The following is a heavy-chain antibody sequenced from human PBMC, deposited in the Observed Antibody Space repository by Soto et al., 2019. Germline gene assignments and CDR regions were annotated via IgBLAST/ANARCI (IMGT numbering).Heavy chain of an antibody. V-gene: IGHV3-23*01. J-gene: IGHJ4*02. CDR1: GVTFSNYA. D-gene: IGHD2-2*01. CDR3: AKHGSACSTATCYSSNYFDY. CDR2: ISGSGGST. Sequence: ECLRLSCAVSGVTFSNYAMSWVRQAPGKGLEWVSVISGSGGSTYYADSVKGRFTISRDNSKNTLFLQMNSLRAEDTAVYYCAKHGSACSTATCYSSNYFDYWGQGALFTV.